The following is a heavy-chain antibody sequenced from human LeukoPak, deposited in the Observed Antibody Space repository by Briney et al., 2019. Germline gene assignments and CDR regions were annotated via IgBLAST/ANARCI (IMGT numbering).Heavy chain of an antibody. Sequence: IDGTTYYADSVKGRFTISRDQANNTLYLQMNSLRAEDTAVYYCARGGLRNYYYYMDVWGKGTTVTVSS. CDR2: IDGTT. J-gene: IGHJ6*03. V-gene: IGHV3-53*01. CDR3: ARGGLRNYYYYMDV.